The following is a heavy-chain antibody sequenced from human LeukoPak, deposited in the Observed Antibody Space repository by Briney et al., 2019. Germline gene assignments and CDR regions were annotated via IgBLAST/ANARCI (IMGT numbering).Heavy chain of an antibody. J-gene: IGHJ4*02. V-gene: IGHV3-23*01. Sequence: GGSLRLSCAASGFTFSSYAMSWVRQAPGKGLEWVSAISGSGGSTYYADSVKGRFTISRDNAKNSLYLQMNSLRAEDTALYYCAKGNGIAVAGTPDYWGQGTLVTVSS. D-gene: IGHD6-19*01. CDR2: ISGSGGST. CDR3: AKGNGIAVAGTPDY. CDR1: GFTFSSYA.